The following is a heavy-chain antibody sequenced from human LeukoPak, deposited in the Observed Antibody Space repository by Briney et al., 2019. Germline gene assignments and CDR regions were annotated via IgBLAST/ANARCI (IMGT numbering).Heavy chain of an antibody. CDR2: IVVGSGNT. V-gene: IGHV1-58*01. J-gene: IGHJ4*02. CDR3: ARDFRRRREPSYFDY. D-gene: IGHD1-26*01. Sequence: SVKVSCKASGFTFTSSAVQWVRQARGQRLEWIGWIVVGSGNTNYAQKFQGRVTITADESTSTAYMELSSLRSEDTAVYYCARDFRRRREPSYFDYWGQGTLVTVSS. CDR1: GFTFTSSA.